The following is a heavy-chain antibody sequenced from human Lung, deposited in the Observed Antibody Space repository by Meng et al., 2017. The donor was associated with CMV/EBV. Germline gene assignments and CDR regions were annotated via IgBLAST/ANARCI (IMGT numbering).Heavy chain of an antibody. V-gene: IGHV6-1*01. CDR1: GDIVASNSAA. Sequence: HVQLQRAGPALVNAAQTLSLTCAISGDIVASNSAAWHWIRQSPSRGLEWLGRTYYRSKWYHEYAVSVKSRLTISPDTPKNQFSLQLNSMTPEDTAVYYCARGINGGCGDWGQGTLVTVSS. CDR2: TYYRSKWYH. J-gene: IGHJ4*02. CDR3: ARGINGGCGD. D-gene: IGHD4-23*01.